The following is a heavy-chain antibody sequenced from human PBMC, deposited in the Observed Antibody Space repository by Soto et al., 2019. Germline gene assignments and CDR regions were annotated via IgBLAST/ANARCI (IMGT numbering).Heavy chain of an antibody. V-gene: IGHV4-59*01. CDR3: ARSGGIGGFFDY. J-gene: IGHJ4*02. D-gene: IGHD3-16*01. CDR2: IYYSGST. CDR1: GGSISSYY. Sequence: QVQLQESGPGLVKPSETLSLTCTVSGGSISSYYWSWIRQPPGKGLEWIGYIYYSGSTNYNPSLKSRVTISVDTSKNQFSLKLSSVTAADTAVYYCARSGGIGGFFDYWGQGTLVTVSS.